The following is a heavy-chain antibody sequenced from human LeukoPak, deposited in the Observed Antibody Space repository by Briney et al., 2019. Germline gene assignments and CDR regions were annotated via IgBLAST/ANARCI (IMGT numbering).Heavy chain of an antibody. CDR3: AKNFSSGSYYY. CDR1: GFTVITDD. CDR2: IRYDGSNK. Sequence: GGSLRLSCAASGFTVITDDMTWVRQAPGKGLEWVAFIRYDGSNKYYADSVKGRFTISRDNSENTLYLQMNSLRAEDTAVYYCAKNFSSGSYYYWGQGTLVTVSS. V-gene: IGHV3-30*02. J-gene: IGHJ4*02. D-gene: IGHD1-26*01.